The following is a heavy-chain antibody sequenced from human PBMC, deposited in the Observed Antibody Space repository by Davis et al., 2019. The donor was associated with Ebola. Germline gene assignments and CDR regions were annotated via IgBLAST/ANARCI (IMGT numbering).Heavy chain of an antibody. CDR1: GYTFTSYG. Sequence: ASVKVSCKASGYTFTSYGISWVRQAPGQRLEWMGWISAYNGNTNYAQKLQGRVTMTTDTSTSTAYMELRSLRSEDTAVYYCARDSRKGYYGSGMGVGMDVWGQGTTVTVSS. V-gene: IGHV1-18*01. CDR3: ARDSRKGYYGSGMGVGMDV. J-gene: IGHJ6*02. CDR2: ISAYNGNT. D-gene: IGHD3-10*01.